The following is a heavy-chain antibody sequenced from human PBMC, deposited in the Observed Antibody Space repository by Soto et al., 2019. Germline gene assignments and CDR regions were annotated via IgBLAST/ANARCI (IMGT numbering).Heavy chain of an antibody. CDR1: GGTFSSYA. CDR3: ARGTRLARDYYGMDV. D-gene: IGHD3-9*01. Sequence: ASXKVSCKASGGTFSSYAISWVRQAPGQGLEWMGGIIPIFGTASYAQKFQGRVTITADESTSTAYMELSSLRSEDTAVYYCARGTRLARDYYGMDVWGQGTTVTVSS. V-gene: IGHV1-69*13. J-gene: IGHJ6*02. CDR2: IIPIFGTA.